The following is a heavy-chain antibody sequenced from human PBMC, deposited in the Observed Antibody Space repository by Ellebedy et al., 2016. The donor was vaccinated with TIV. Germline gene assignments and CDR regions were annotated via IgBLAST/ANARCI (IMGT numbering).Heavy chain of an antibody. J-gene: IGHJ4*02. CDR2: ISSSSTYI. CDR3: ARVDYGDHTSIDY. D-gene: IGHD4-17*01. Sequence: GGSLRLXXAASGFTFSSYSMNWVRQAPGKGLEWVSSISSSSTYIYYADSVKGRFTISRDNAKNSLYLQMNSLRAEDTAVYYCARVDYGDHTSIDYWGQGTLVTVSS. CDR1: GFTFSSYS. V-gene: IGHV3-21*01.